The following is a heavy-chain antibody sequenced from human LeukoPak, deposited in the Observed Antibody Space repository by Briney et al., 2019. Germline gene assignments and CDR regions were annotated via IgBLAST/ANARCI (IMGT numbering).Heavy chain of an antibody. J-gene: IGHJ4*02. D-gene: IGHD6-13*01. Sequence: GGSLRLSCAASGFTFSSYSMNWVRQAPGKGLEWVSYISGDTTTIYYADSVEGRFTISSDNPKSSLYLQMNSLRAEDTAVYYCARGTGAGGLGYWGQGTLVTVSS. CDR3: ARGTGAGGLGY. V-gene: IGHV3-48*04. CDR2: ISGDTTTI. CDR1: GFTFSSYS.